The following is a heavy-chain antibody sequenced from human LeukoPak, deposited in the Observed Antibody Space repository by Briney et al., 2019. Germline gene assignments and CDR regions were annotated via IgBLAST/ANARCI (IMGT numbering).Heavy chain of an antibody. CDR3: ARDDHDILTGYYKGYFDY. J-gene: IGHJ4*02. Sequence: PGRSLRLSCAASGFTFSSYAMHWVRQAPGKGLEWVAVISYDGSNKYYADSVKGRFTISRDNSKNTLYLQMNSLRAEDTAVYYCARDDHDILTGYYKGYFDYWGQGTLVTVSS. CDR2: ISYDGSNK. CDR1: GFTFSSYA. D-gene: IGHD3-9*01. V-gene: IGHV3-30*04.